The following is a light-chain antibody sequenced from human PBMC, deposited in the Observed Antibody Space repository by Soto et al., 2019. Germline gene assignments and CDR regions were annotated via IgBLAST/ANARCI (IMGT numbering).Light chain of an antibody. CDR3: NSYTSSSTWV. V-gene: IGLV2-14*01. CDR1: SIDVGGYNY. Sequence: QSALTQHASVSGSPGQSITISCTGTSIDVGGYNYVSWYQHHPGKAPKLMIYEVSNRPSGVSNRFSGSKSGNTASLTISGLQAEDEADYYCNSYTSSSTWVFGEGTKLTVL. J-gene: IGLJ3*02. CDR2: EVS.